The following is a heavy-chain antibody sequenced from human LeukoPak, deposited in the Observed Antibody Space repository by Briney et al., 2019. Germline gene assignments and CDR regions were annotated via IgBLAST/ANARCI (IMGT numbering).Heavy chain of an antibody. D-gene: IGHD5-18*01. CDR2: IIPIFGTA. V-gene: IGHV1-69*05. Sequence: SVKVSCKASGGTFSIYAISWVRQAPGQGLELMGGIIPIFGTANYAQKFQGRVTITTDESTSTAYMELSSLRSEDTAVYYCARLYGYSYGYFASWGQGPLVTVSS. CDR3: ARLYGYSYGYFAS. CDR1: GGTFSIYA. J-gene: IGHJ4*02.